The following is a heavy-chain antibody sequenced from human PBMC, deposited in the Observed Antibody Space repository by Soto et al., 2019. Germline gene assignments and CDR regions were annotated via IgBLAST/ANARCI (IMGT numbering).Heavy chain of an antibody. CDR2: ISGSGGST. V-gene: IGHV3-23*01. CDR3: AHFMITFGGVIAWRAFDI. Sequence: EVQLLESGGGLVQPGGSLRLSCAASGFTFSSYAMSWVRQAPGKGLEWVSAISGSGGSTYYADSVKGRFTISRDNSKNTLYLQMNSLRAEDTAVYYCAHFMITFGGVIAWRAFDIWGQGTMVTVSS. CDR1: GFTFSSYA. D-gene: IGHD3-16*02. J-gene: IGHJ3*02.